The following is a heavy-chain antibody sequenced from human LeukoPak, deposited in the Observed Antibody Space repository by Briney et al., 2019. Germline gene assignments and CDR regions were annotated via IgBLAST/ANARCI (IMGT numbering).Heavy chain of an antibody. CDR1: GGSINSATYY. CDR3: ARGLYLGYCSGGSCYSRAPLFWDY. J-gene: IGHJ4*02. Sequence: SETLSLTCTVSGGSINSATYYWTWIRQPGGKGLEWIGRIYTSGSTNYNPSLKSRVTISVDTSKNQFSLKLSSVTAADTAVYYCARGLYLGYCSGGSCYSRAPLFWDYWGQGTLVTVSS. D-gene: IGHD2-15*01. CDR2: IYTSGST. V-gene: IGHV4-61*02.